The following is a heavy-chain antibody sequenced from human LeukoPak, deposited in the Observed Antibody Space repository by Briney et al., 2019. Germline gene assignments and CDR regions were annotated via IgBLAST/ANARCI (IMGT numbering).Heavy chain of an antibody. CDR3: AKVIYGSGSLWRAPIDY. V-gene: IGHV3-30*18. CDR2: ISYDGSKK. D-gene: IGHD3-10*01. J-gene: IGHJ4*02. Sequence: PGRSLRLSCAASGFTFSSYDMNWVRQAPGKGLEWVAVISYDGSKKYYADSVKGRFTISRDNSKNTLDLQMNSLRAEDTAVYYCAKVIYGSGSLWRAPIDYWGQGTLVTVSS. CDR1: GFTFSSYD.